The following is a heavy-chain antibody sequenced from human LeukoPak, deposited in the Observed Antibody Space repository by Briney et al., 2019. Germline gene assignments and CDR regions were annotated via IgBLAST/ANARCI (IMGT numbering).Heavy chain of an antibody. CDR1: GYSFTSYY. J-gene: IGHJ3*02. V-gene: IGHV1-46*03. CDR2: INPSGGST. CDR3: ARVGHYDILTGSYDAFDI. Sequence: SVNVSCTASGYSFTSYYMHWVRQAPGQGLELMGIINPSGGSTSYAQKFQGRVTMTSDTSTSTVYMELSSLRSEDTAVYYCARVGHYDILTGSYDAFDIWGQGTMVTVSS. D-gene: IGHD3-9*01.